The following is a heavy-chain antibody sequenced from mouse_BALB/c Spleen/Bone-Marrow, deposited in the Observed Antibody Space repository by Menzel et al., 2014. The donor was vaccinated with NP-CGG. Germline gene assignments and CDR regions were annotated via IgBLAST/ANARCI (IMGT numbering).Heavy chain of an antibody. CDR3: ARGNPPYAMDY. V-gene: IGHV1-7*01. Sequence: VKLQESGAELAKPGASVKMSCKASGYTFTSYWMHWVKQRPGQGLEWIGYINPSTGYTDYNQKFNDEATLTADRSSSTAYMQLSSLTSKDSAVYYCARGNPPYAMDYWGQGTSVTVSS. CDR2: INPSTGYT. J-gene: IGHJ4*01. D-gene: IGHD2-1*01. CDR1: GYTFTSYW.